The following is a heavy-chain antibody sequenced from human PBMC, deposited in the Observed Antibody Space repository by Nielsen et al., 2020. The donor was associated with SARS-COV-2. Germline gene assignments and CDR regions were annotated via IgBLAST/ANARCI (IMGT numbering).Heavy chain of an antibody. J-gene: IGHJ4*02. V-gene: IGHV4-39*01. CDR1: GGSISSYY. Sequence: SETLSLTCTVSGGSISSYYWGWIRQPPGKGLEWIGSIYHSGSTFYSPSLKSRVTISEDPSKNQFSLKLSAVTAADTAVYYCARRPGHYFDSGGYFYSYYFDYWGQGILVTVSS. CDR2: IYHSGST. CDR3: ARRPGHYFDSGGYFYSYYFDY. D-gene: IGHD3-22*01.